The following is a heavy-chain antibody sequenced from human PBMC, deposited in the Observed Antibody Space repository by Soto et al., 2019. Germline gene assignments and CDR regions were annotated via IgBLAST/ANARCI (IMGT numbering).Heavy chain of an antibody. V-gene: IGHV3-23*01. D-gene: IGHD3-10*01. CDR2: FSGSGGGT. Sequence: SGGSLRLSCAASGFTFSSYAMSWVRQAPGKGLEWVSGFSGSGGGTYYADSVKGRFTISRDNSKNTLYLQMKSLRAEDTAVYYCAKGTIETGYYSPYMDVWGKGTTVTVSS. J-gene: IGHJ6*03. CDR3: AKGTIETGYYSPYMDV. CDR1: GFTFSSYA.